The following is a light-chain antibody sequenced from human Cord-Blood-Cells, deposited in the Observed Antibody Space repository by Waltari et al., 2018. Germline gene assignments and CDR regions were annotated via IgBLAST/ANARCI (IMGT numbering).Light chain of an antibody. CDR2: EVS. CDR3: SSYTSSSTLV. J-gene: IGLJ1*01. CDR1: SRDVGGYNY. Sequence: QSALTQPASVSGSPGQSITTSCPGTSRDVGGYNYVSWYQQHPGKAPKLMIYEVSNRPSGVSNRFSGSKSGNTASLTISGLQAEDEADYYCSSYTSSSTLVFGTGTKVTVL. V-gene: IGLV2-14*01.